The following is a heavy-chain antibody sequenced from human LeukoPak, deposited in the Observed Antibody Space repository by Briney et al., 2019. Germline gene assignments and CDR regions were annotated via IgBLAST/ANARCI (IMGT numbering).Heavy chain of an antibody. J-gene: IGHJ4*02. CDR2: ISYDGKNK. D-gene: IGHD6-19*01. CDR3: ARKSSGWYLVTSLDY. V-gene: IGHV3-30*03. CDR1: GFTFSTSA. Sequence: GGSLRLSCEASGFTFSTSAMHWVRQAPGKGLEWVSVISYDGKNKYYADSVKGRFTVSRDNSRNTLYLQLSSLRADDTAVYYCARKSSGWYLVTSLDYWGQGNLVTVSS.